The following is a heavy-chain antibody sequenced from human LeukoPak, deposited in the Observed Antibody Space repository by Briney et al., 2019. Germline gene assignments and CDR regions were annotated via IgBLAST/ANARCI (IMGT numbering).Heavy chain of an antibody. D-gene: IGHD3-10*01. CDR1: GFTVSSNY. CDR3: AKDLYYYGSGSFMVDY. V-gene: IGHV3-23*01. CDR2: ISGSGGST. Sequence: PGGSLRLSCAASGFTVSSNYMSWVRQAPGKGLEWVSAISGSGGSTYYADSVKGRFTISRDNSKNTLYLQMNSLRAEDTAVYYCAKDLYYYGSGSFMVDYWGQGTLVTVSS. J-gene: IGHJ4*02.